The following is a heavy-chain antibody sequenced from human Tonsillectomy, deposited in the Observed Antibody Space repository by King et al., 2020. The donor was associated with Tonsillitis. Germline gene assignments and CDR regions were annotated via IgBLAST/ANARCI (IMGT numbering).Heavy chain of an antibody. CDR2: INHSGST. D-gene: IGHD3-22*01. Sequence: VQLQQWGAGLLKPSETLSLTCAVYGGSFSYYYWSWIRQPPGKGLEWIGEINHSGSTNYNPSLKSRVTISVDTSKNQFSLKLSSVTAADTAVYYCARAGRTYYYDSSGFDYWGQGTLVTVSS. V-gene: IGHV4-34*01. J-gene: IGHJ4*02. CDR1: GGSFSYYY. CDR3: ARAGRTYYYDSSGFDY.